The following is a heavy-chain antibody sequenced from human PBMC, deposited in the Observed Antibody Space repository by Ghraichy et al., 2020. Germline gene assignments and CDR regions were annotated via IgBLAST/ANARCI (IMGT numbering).Heavy chain of an antibody. CDR2: IYYSGST. J-gene: IGHJ4*02. CDR3: ARLLGYCSGGSCPGIGY. CDR1: GGSISSSSYY. Sequence: SETLSLTCTVSGGSISSSSYYWGWIRQPPGKGLEWIGSIYYSGSTYYNPPLKSRVTISVDTSKNQFSLKLSSVTAADTAVYYCARLLGYCSGGSCPGIGYWGQGTLVTVSS. V-gene: IGHV4-39*01. D-gene: IGHD2-15*01.